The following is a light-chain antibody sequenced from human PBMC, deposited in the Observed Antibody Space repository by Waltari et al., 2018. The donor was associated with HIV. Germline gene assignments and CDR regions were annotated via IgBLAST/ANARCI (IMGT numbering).Light chain of an antibody. CDR2: GAS. Sequence: DIQMTQSPSSLSTSVGDRVTITCQASQDTNNFLNWYHQKPGKAPKLPIYGASSLKTGVPSRFSGRGSGTDFTFTINTLQPEDIGTYYCQQYVSLPYTFGQGTKLEI. CDR1: QDTNNF. CDR3: QQYVSLPYT. V-gene: IGKV1-33*01. J-gene: IGKJ2*01.